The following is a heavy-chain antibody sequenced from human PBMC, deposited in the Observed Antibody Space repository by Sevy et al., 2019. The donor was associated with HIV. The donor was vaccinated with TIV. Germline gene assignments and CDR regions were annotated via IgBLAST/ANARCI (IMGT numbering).Heavy chain of an antibody. Sequence: GGSLRLSCRASGFNFGDYPMSWFRQAPGKGLAWVGFIRRKASGGTTQYAASVKGRFTISNDDSESIAYLQMNSLKIEDTAVYYCSKGGSGTGWFDPWGQGTPVTVSS. V-gene: IGHV3-49*03. CDR1: GFNFGDYP. J-gene: IGHJ5*02. CDR3: SKGGSGTGWFDP. CDR2: IRRKASGGTT. D-gene: IGHD3-10*01.